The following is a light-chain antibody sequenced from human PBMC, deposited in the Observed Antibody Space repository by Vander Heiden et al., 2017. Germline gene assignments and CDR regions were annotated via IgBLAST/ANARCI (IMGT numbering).Light chain of an antibody. CDR3: MQALQTPLT. Sequence: DIVMTQSPLSLPVTPGEPASISCRSSQSLLHSNGYNYLDWYLQKPGQSPQLLIYLGSNRASGVPDRFSGSGSGTDFTLKISRLEAEDVGVYYCMQALQTPLTFGGGTKVXIK. V-gene: IGKV2-28*01. CDR2: LGS. CDR1: QSLLHSNGYNY. J-gene: IGKJ4*01.